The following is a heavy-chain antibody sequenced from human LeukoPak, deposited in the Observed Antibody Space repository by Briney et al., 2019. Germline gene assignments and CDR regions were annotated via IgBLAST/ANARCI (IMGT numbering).Heavy chain of an antibody. D-gene: IGHD3-3*01. V-gene: IGHV4-39*07. CDR3: ARDRVATIFVSYNWFDP. CDR1: GGSISSSSCY. Sequence: PSETLSLTCTVSGGSISSSSCYWGWIRQPPGKGLEWIGSIYYSGSTYYNPSLKSRVTISVDTSKNQFSLKLSSVTAADTAVYYCARDRVATIFVSYNWFDPWGRGTLVTASS. J-gene: IGHJ5*02. CDR2: IYYSGST.